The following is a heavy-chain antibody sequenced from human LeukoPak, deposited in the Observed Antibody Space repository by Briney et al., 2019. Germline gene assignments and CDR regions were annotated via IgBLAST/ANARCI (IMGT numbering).Heavy chain of an antibody. V-gene: IGHV4-61*02. Sequence: SETLSLTCTVSGGSISSGSYYWSWIRQPAGKGLEWIGRIYTSGSTNYNPSLKSRVTVSVDTSKNQISLHVSSGTAADTAVEYCARDEIFGVVNYYFDYWGQGTLVTVSS. D-gene: IGHD3-3*01. J-gene: IGHJ4*02. CDR3: ARDEIFGVVNYYFDY. CDR1: GGSISSGSYY. CDR2: IYTSGST.